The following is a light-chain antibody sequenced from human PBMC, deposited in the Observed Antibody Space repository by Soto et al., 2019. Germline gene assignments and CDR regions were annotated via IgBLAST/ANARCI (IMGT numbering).Light chain of an antibody. J-gene: IGKJ1*01. Sequence: ESVLTQSPGTLSLSPGEGATLSCRASQTVSGNYLAWYQQKPGQAPRLLIYGASSSATGIPDRFRGSGSGTHFTLTIRRLEPEDFAVYFWQQYGNSRAFGQGTKVEIK. V-gene: IGKV3-20*01. CDR2: GAS. CDR1: QTVSGNY. CDR3: QQYGNSRA.